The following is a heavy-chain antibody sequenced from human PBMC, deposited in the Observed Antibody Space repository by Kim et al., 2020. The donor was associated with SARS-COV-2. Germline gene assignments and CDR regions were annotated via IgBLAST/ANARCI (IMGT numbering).Heavy chain of an antibody. CDR3: AKDRLIYDYGDFDY. Sequence: ADSVEGRFTISRDNSKNTLYLQMNSLRAEDTAVYYCAKDRLIYDYGDFDYWGQGTLVTVSS. J-gene: IGHJ4*02. V-gene: IGHV3-30*02. D-gene: IGHD4-17*01.